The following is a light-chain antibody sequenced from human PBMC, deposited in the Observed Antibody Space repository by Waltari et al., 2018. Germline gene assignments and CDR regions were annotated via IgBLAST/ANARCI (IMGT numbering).Light chain of an antibody. V-gene: IGLV2-11*01. CDR1: SLYVSGYNF. Sequence: QSALTPPRSVSGSPGPSLTFSCPGTSLYVSGYNFLPWYQQPPGKAPKLMIHDGNKRPSGVPDRFSGSKSGNTASLTISGLQAEDEADYYCCSYAGSYIFGVFGGGTKLTVL. J-gene: IGLJ2*01. CDR3: CSYAGSYIFGV. CDR2: DGN.